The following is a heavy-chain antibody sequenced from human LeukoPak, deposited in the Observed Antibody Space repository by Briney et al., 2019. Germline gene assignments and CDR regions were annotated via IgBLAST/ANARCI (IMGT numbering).Heavy chain of an antibody. CDR2: VNLQGST. Sequence: SETLSLTCGVSGGSITNTNYWTWVRQPPGKGLEWIGEVNLQGSTNYNPSHMGRVAISVDKSENHISLQLTSVTAADTAVYYCARGLTRSAAFDIWGQGTMVTVSS. CDR3: ARGLTRSAAFDI. V-gene: IGHV4-4*02. CDR1: GGSITNTNY. D-gene: IGHD2-15*01. J-gene: IGHJ3*02.